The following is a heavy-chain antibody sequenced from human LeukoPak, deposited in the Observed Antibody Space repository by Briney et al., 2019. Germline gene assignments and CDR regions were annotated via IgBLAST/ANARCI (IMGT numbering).Heavy chain of an antibody. CDR3: ARDIHYYGSGSY. V-gene: IGHV1-69*04. Sequence: GASVKVSCKASGGTFSSYAISWVRQAPGQGLEWMGRIIPILGIANYAQKFQGRVTTTADKSTSTAYMELSSLRSEDTAVYYCARDIHYYGSGSYWGQGTLVTVSS. CDR1: GGTFSSYA. D-gene: IGHD3-10*01. J-gene: IGHJ4*02. CDR2: IIPILGIA.